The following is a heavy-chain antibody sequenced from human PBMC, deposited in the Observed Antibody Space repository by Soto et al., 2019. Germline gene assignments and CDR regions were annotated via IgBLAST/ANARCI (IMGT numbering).Heavy chain of an antibody. Sequence: PSETLSLTCTVSDGSIISTSYYWGWIRQPAGKGLEWIGSIYYSGSTYYTPSLKSRVTISVDTSKNQFSLKLSSVTAADTAVYYCARLPGIALAGRYYYYGMDVWGQGTTVTVSS. D-gene: IGHD6-19*01. V-gene: IGHV4-39*01. CDR3: ARLPGIALAGRYYYYGMDV. CDR1: DGSIISTSYY. J-gene: IGHJ6*02. CDR2: IYYSGST.